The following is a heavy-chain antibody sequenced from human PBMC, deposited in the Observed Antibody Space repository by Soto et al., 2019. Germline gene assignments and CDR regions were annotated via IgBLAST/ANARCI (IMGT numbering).Heavy chain of an antibody. CDR3: ARAPTTQIRNYYYYGMDV. J-gene: IGHJ6*02. CDR1: GYSFTSYW. D-gene: IGHD1-1*01. V-gene: IGHV5-51*01. CDR2: IYPGDSDT. Sequence: GESLKISFKGSGYSFTSYWICWVRQMPVKGLEWMGIIYPGDSDTRYSPSFQGQVTISADKSISTAYLQWSSLKASDTAMYYCARAPTTQIRNYYYYGMDVWGQWITVTVCS.